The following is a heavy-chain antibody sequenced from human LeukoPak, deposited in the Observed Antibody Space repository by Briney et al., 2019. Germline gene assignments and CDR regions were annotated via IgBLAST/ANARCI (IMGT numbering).Heavy chain of an antibody. CDR3: ARAIGIAVAGRYYYYYYMDV. Sequence: GASVKVSCKASGYTFTSYGISWVRQAPGQGLEWMGWISAYNGNTNYAQKLQGRVTMTTDTSTSTAYMELRSLRSDDTAVYYCARAIGIAVAGRYYYYYYMDVWGKGTTVTVFS. D-gene: IGHD6-19*01. V-gene: IGHV1-18*01. CDR2: ISAYNGNT. J-gene: IGHJ6*03. CDR1: GYTFTSYG.